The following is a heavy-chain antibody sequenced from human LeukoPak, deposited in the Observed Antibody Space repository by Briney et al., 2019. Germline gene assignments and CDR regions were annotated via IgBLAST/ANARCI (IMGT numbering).Heavy chain of an antibody. D-gene: IGHD4-11*01. J-gene: IGHJ5*02. CDR2: INHSGST. CDR3: TRGWHSMGPWFDP. CDR1: GGSFSGYY. Sequence: SETLSLTCAVYGGSFSGYYWSWIRQPPGKGLEWIGEINHSGSTNYNPSLKSRVTISVDTSKNQFSLKLSSVTAADTAVYYCTRGWHSMGPWFDPWGQGTLVTVSS. V-gene: IGHV4-34*01.